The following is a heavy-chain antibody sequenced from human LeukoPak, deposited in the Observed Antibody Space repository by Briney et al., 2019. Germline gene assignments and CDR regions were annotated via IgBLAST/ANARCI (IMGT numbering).Heavy chain of an antibody. J-gene: IGHJ4*02. CDR3: ARKSAVRSTSEFDF. CDR2: INPNSGGT. V-gene: IGHV1-2*02. D-gene: IGHD2-2*01. CDR1: GGTFSSYA. Sequence: ASVKVSCKASGGTFSSYAISWVRQAPGQGLEWMGWINPNSGGTNYPQKFQGRVTMTSDTSISTAYMELTSLRSDDSAVYYCARKSAVRSTSEFDFWGQGTLVTVSS.